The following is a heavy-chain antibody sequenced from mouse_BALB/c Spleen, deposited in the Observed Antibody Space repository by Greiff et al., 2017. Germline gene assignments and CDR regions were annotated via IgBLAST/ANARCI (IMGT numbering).Heavy chain of an antibody. Sequence: QVQLQQSGAELVRPGVSVKISCKGSGYTFTDYAMHWVKQSHAKSLEWIGVISTYYGDASYNQKFKGKATMTVDKSSSTAYMELARLTSEVSAIYYCARSYGNGAMDYWGQGTSVTVSS. V-gene: IGHV1S137*01. CDR3: ARSYGNGAMDY. CDR2: ISTYYGDA. D-gene: IGHD2-10*02. J-gene: IGHJ4*01. CDR1: GYTFTDYA.